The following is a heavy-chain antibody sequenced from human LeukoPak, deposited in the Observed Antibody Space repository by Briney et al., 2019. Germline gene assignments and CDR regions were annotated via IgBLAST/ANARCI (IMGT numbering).Heavy chain of an antibody. J-gene: IGHJ3*02. V-gene: IGHV3-21*01. CDR2: ISSSSSYI. Sequence: GGSLRLSCAASGFTFSSYSMNWVRQAPGKGLEWVSSISSSSSYIFYADSVKGRFTISRDNAKNSLYLQMNSLRAEDTAVYYCARETATGAFDIWGQGTMVTVSS. CDR3: ARETATGAFDI. CDR1: GFTFSSYS. D-gene: IGHD6-25*01.